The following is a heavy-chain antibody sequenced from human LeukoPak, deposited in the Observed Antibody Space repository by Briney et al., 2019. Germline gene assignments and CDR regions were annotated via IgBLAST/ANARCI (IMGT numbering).Heavy chain of an antibody. D-gene: IGHD5/OR15-5a*01. J-gene: IGHJ6*03. Sequence: SETLSLTCTVSGGSISSYYWSWIRQPPGKGLEWIGEINHSGSTNYNPSLKSRVTISVDTSKNQFSLKLSSVTAADTAVYYCARSISSVRRYYYYYYMDVWGKGTTVTVSS. CDR3: ARSISSVRRYYYYYYMDV. V-gene: IGHV4-34*01. CDR2: INHSGST. CDR1: GGSISSYY.